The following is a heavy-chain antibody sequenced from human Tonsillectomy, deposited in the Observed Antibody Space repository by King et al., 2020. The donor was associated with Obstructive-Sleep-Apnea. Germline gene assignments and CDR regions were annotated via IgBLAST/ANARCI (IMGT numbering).Heavy chain of an antibody. V-gene: IGHV3-48*04. J-gene: IGHJ4*02. CDR2: LSSRSSTI. Sequence: VQLVESGGGLVQPGGSLRLFCAASGFTFSSYSMNLVRQAPGKGLGWGSYLSSRSSTIYYAESLKGRVTITRDNAKNSLYLQMNSLRAEDTAVYYCARDPGGGDYWGQGTLVTVSS. CDR3: ARDPGGGDY. CDR1: GFTFSSYS. D-gene: IGHD3-16*01.